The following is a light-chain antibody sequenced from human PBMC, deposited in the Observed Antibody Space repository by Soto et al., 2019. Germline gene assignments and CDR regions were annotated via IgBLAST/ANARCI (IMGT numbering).Light chain of an antibody. CDR3: QQYDTYPLT. CDR2: DAS. Sequence: DIQMTQSPSSVSASVGDRITITCRASQGISSWLAWYQQKPGKAPKLLIYDASSLKSGVPSRFSGSRSGTAFSLTISSLQPDDFATYYCQQYDTYPLTFGGGTKVDIK. CDR1: QGISSW. J-gene: IGKJ4*01. V-gene: IGKV1D-16*01.